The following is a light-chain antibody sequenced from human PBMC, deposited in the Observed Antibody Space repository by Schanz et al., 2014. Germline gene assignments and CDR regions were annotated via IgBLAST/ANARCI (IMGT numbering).Light chain of an antibody. V-gene: IGLV2-8*01. CDR2: EVN. Sequence: QSALTQPPSASGSPGQSVTISCSGTSSDVGGYKYVSWYQQHPGKVPKLMIYEVNKRPSGVPDRFSGAKSGNTASLTVSGLQAEDEADYYCSSYAGNNKLLFGGGTKLTVL. CDR1: SSDVGGYKY. CDR3: SSYAGNNKLL. J-gene: IGLJ2*01.